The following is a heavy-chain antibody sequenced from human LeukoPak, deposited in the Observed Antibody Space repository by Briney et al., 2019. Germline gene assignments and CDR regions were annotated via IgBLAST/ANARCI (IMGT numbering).Heavy chain of an antibody. CDR3: ARTDSYGYYFDY. Sequence: SQTLSLTCTVSGGSISSGSYYWSWIRQPAGKGLEWIGRIYTSGSTNYNPSLKSRVTMSVDTSKNHFSLKLSSVTAVDTAVYYCARTDSYGYYFDYWGQGTLVTVSS. D-gene: IGHD5-18*01. J-gene: IGHJ4*02. CDR2: IYTSGST. CDR1: GGSISSGSYY. V-gene: IGHV4-61*02.